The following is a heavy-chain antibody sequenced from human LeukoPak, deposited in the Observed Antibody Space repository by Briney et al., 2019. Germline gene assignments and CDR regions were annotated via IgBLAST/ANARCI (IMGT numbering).Heavy chain of an antibody. V-gene: IGHV4-4*07. CDR2: IYTSGST. CDR3: ARGPTTVTRAFDC. D-gene: IGHD4-17*01. J-gene: IGHJ4*02. Sequence: SETLSLTCTVSGDSFSLYYWSWIRQPAGKGLEWIGRIYTSGSTNYNPSLKRRITMSVDTSKNQFSLDLSSVTAADTAVYYCARGPTTVTRAFDCWGQGTLVTVSS. CDR1: GDSFSLYY.